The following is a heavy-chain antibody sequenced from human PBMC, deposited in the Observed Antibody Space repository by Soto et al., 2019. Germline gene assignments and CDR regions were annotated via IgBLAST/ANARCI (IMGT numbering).Heavy chain of an antibody. CDR3: AKDPGCRYSCGWAFDY. V-gene: IGHV3-30*18. J-gene: IGHJ4*02. CDR2: ISSHGRNK. D-gene: IGHD5-18*01. CDR1: GFSFDTYG. Sequence: QVQLVESGGGVVQPGKSLRLSCAASGFSFDTYGMHWVRQAPGQGLEWVAVISSHGRNKYYADSVKGRFTISRDDSKNTVFLQLNSLRTEDTALYYCAKDPGCRYSCGWAFDYWGQGTLVTVSS.